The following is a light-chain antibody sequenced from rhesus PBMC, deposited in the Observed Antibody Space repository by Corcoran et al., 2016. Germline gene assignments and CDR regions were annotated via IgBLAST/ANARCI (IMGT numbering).Light chain of an antibody. CDR2: AAS. Sequence: DIQMTQSPSSLSASVGDRVTVTCRASQAINKGVSWYQQKPGKAPTLLIYAASSLQTGVSSRFSGSGSGTDFTLTISSLQPEYVATYYFLQAYTTPYSFGQGTKVEIK. J-gene: IGKJ2*01. CDR1: QAINKG. V-gene: IGKV1-94*01. CDR3: LQAYTTPYS.